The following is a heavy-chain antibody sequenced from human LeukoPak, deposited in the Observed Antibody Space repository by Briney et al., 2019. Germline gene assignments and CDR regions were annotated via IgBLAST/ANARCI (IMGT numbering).Heavy chain of an antibody. CDR1: GGSFSGYY. D-gene: IGHD5-12*01. V-gene: IGHV4-34*01. CDR2: INHSGST. CDR3: ARGARTPSGYGSRTAGRANWFDP. Sequence: SETLSLTCAVYGGSFSGYYWSWIRQPTGKGLEWIGEINHSGSTNYNPSLKSRVTISVDTSKNQFSLKLSSVTAADTAVYYCARGARTPSGYGSRTAGRANWFDPWGQGTLVTVSS. J-gene: IGHJ5*02.